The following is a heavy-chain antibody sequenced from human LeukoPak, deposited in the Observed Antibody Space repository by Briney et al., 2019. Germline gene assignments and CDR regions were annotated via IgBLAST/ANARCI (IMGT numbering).Heavy chain of an antibody. CDR1: GSSLSTGGMC. V-gene: IGHV2-70*11. CDR3: ARSDTVTIFDY. J-gene: IGHJ4*02. CDR2: IDWSDNK. D-gene: IGHD4-17*01. Sequence: SGPTLVNPTQTLTLTCTFSGSSLSTGGMCVHWIRQPLGKAPEWLGRIDWSDNKYYSTSLKTRLSDSKDTSKNQVVLTMANMDPVDTATYCCARSDTVTIFDYWGQGTLVTVSS.